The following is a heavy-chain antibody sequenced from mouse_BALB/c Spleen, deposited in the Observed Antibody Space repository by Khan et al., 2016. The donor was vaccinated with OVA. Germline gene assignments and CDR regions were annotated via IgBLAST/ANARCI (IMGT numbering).Heavy chain of an antibody. CDR1: CLNIKDTY. Sequence: LQQSGAEPVKPGASVQLFLPASCLNIKDTYMHRVKQRPEQGLEWIGRIDPANGNTKYDPKFQGKATLTGHTSSDTAYMQLSSQTSKGNAVHYCARISAWGQGTTLTGSS. CDR2: IDPANGNT. CDR3: ARISA. J-gene: IGHJ2*01. V-gene: IGHV14-3*02. D-gene: IGHD1-3*01.